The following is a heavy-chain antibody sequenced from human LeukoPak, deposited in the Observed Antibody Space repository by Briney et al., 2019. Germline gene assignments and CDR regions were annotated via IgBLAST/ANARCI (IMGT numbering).Heavy chain of an antibody. CDR3: ARDPVYGDPYYYYGMDV. Sequence: SETLSLTCTVSGGFISSGGYYWSWIRQHPGKGLEWIGYIYYSGSTYYNPSLKSRVTISVDTSKNQFSLKPSSVTAADTAVYYCARDPVYGDPYYYYGMDVWGQETTVTVSS. CDR2: IYYSGST. V-gene: IGHV4-31*03. CDR1: GGFISSGGYY. D-gene: IGHD4-17*01. J-gene: IGHJ6*02.